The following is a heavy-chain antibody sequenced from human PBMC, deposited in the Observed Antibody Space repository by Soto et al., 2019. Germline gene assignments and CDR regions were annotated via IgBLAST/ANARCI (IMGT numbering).Heavy chain of an antibody. D-gene: IGHD3-22*01. CDR3: ARLVYYDSSAPEWFDP. J-gene: IGHJ5*02. V-gene: IGHV4-39*01. CDR1: AGSISSSSYY. CDR2: IYYSGST. Sequence: SETLSLTCTVSAGSISSSSYYWGWIRQPPGKGLEWIGSIYYSGSTYYNPSLKSRVTISVDTSKNQFSLKLSSVTAADTAVYYCARLVYYDSSAPEWFDPWGQGNPVTVS.